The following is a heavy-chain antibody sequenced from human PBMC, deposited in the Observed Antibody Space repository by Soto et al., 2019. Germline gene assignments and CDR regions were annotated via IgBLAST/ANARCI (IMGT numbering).Heavy chain of an antibody. Sequence: SLLLSFFASGFSFSSYAMSWVRQAPGKGLEWVSVISGSDGSTYYADSVKGRFTISRDNSKNTLYLQMNSLRAEDTAVYYCAKDRERDAWYEDYWGQGSLVTVSS. V-gene: IGHV3-23*01. D-gene: IGHD6-13*01. J-gene: IGHJ4*02. CDR3: AKDRERDAWYEDY. CDR1: GFSFSSYA. CDR2: ISGSDGST.